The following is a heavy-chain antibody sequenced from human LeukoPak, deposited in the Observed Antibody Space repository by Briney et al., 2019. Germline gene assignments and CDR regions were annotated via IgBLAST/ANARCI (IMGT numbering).Heavy chain of an antibody. Sequence: AGGSLRLSCAASGFTFSTYWMSWVRQAPGKGLEWVANINRDGSEKYYGDSVKGRFTISRDNAKNSLFLQMNSLRVEDTAVYYCARTYCSGGTCYEVSTCWGQGTLVTVSS. J-gene: IGHJ1*01. CDR1: GFTFSTYW. V-gene: IGHV3-7*01. CDR2: INRDGSEK. D-gene: IGHD2-15*01. CDR3: ARTYCSGGTCYEVSTC.